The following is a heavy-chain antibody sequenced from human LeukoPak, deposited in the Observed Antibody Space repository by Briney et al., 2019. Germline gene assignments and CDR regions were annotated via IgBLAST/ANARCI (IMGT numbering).Heavy chain of an antibody. D-gene: IGHD3-22*01. CDR2: IYDTGST. J-gene: IGHJ3*02. CDR1: GGSMSNYY. CDR3: ARDYTMTHAFDI. Sequence: SETLSLICSISGGSMSNYYWSWIRQPRGEALEWFGYIYDTGSTNYNPSLKSRVTISIDTSKNQFSLKLSSVTAADTALYYCARDYTMTHAFDIWGQGTLVTVSS. V-gene: IGHV4-59*01.